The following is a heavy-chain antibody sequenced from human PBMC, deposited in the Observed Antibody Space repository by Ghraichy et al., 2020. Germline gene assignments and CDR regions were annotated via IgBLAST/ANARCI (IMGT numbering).Heavy chain of an antibody. CDR2: ISGSGGNT. J-gene: IGHJ4*02. V-gene: IGHV3-23*01. CDR1: GFTFISYA. CDR3: ASGYSYGGPY. D-gene: IGHD5-18*01. Sequence: GGSLRLSCAASGFTFISYAMSWVRQAPGQGLEWVSAISGSGGNTYYADSVKGRFTISRDNSRNTLYLQMNSLRAEDMAVYYCASGYSYGGPYWGQGTLVTVSS.